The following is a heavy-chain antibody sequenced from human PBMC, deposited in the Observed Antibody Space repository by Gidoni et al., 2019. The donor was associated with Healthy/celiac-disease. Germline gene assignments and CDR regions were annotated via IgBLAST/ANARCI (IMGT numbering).Heavy chain of an antibody. V-gene: IGHV4-39*01. Sequence: QLQLQESGPGLVKPSETLSLTCTVSGDSISSSSYYWGWIRQPPGKGLEWIGNIYYSGSTHYNPSLKSRVTISVDTSKNQFSLKLSSVTAADTAVYYCARRPGEGQVLIFDNWGQGTLVTVSS. CDR3: ARRPGEGQVLIFDN. J-gene: IGHJ4*02. CDR2: IYYSGST. D-gene: IGHD3-10*01. CDR1: GDSISSSSYY.